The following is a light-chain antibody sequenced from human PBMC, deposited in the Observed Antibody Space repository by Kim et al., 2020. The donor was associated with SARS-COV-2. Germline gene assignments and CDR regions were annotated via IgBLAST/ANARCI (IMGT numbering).Light chain of an antibody. CDR2: QNN. CDR1: KLENKY. J-gene: IGLJ1*01. Sequence: VAPGGTASITCAGDKLENKYVCWYQQKPGQSPVLVMYQNNKRPSGIPERFSGSNSGNTATLTISGTQGLDEADYYCQAWDSRNYVFGTGTKVTVL. V-gene: IGLV3-1*01. CDR3: QAWDSRNYV.